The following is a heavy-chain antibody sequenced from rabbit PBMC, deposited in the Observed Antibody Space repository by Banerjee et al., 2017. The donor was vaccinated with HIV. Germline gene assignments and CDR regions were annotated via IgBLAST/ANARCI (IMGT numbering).Heavy chain of an antibody. CDR2: IDTSYGNT. CDR3: VRVLAGVGTYFNL. CDR1: GFDLSSYYD. D-gene: IGHD4-1*01. V-gene: IGHV1S40*01. Sequence: QSLEESGGDLVKPEGSLTLTCIASGFDLSSYYDMCWVRQAPGKGLEWIACIDTSYGNTAYASWAKGRFTISKTSSTTVTLQMTSLTAADTATYFCVRVLAGVGTYFNLWGPGTLVTVS. J-gene: IGHJ4*01.